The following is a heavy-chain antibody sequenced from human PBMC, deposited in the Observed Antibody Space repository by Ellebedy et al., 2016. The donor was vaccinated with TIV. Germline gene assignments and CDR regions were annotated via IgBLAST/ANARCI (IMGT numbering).Heavy chain of an antibody. CDR1: GFTFSSYA. CDR3: AKDLAVAGLPRDY. Sequence: GESLKISCAASGFTFSSYAMSWVRQAPGKGLEWVSAISGSGGSTYYADSVKGRFTISRDNSKNTLYLQMNSLRAEDTAVYYCAKDLAVAGLPRDYWGQGTLVTVSS. J-gene: IGHJ4*02. V-gene: IGHV3-23*01. CDR2: ISGSGGST. D-gene: IGHD6-19*01.